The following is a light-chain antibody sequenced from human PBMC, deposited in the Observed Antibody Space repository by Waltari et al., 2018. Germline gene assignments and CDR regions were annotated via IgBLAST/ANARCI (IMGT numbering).Light chain of an antibody. J-gene: IGKJ1*01. CDR2: AAS. Sequence: IQMLQLPTSLSAAVGNRVTITCRASKNIRNFLNWYQQKPGRAPDLLIYAASSLQTGVPSRFSGSGSGTDFTLTISGLQPEDFAVYFCQLGYTTPRTFGQGTKVEIK. CDR1: KNIRNF. CDR3: QLGYTTPRT. V-gene: IGKV1-39*01.